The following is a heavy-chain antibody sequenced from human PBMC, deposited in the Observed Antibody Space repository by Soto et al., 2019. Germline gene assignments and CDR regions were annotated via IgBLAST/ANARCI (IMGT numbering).Heavy chain of an antibody. CDR1: GFTFGDYA. CDR3: AKGQYPLGYLDY. D-gene: IGHD2-2*01. Sequence: GGSLRLSCAASGFTFGDYAMHWVRQAPGKGLEWVSGISWNSDSIGYVDSVQGRFTISRDNAKNSLYLQLNSLRPEDTAFYYCAKGQYPLGYLDYWGQGTLVTVSS. CDR2: ISWNSDSI. J-gene: IGHJ4*02. V-gene: IGHV3-9*01.